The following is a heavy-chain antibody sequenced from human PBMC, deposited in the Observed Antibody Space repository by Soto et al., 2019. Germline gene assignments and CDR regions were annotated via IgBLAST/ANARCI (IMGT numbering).Heavy chain of an antibody. CDR3: AKDWGSSGWFNWFDS. J-gene: IGHJ5*01. CDR2: ISYDGNDK. Sequence: GGSLRLSCVVSGFTLSNTGIHWVRQAPGKGLEWVAMISYDGNDKYYADSVKGRFTISRDSSKNTLYLQMNNLRPEDTSVYYCAKDWGSSGWFNWFDSWGQGTLVTVSS. CDR1: GFTLSNTG. D-gene: IGHD6-19*01. V-gene: IGHV3-30*18.